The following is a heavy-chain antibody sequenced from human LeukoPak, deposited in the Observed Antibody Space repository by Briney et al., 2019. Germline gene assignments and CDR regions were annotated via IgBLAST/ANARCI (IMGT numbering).Heavy chain of an antibody. D-gene: IGHD6-6*01. CDR3: ARGQTSSSSPPHDY. J-gene: IGHJ4*02. CDR1: GYIFTSYY. V-gene: IGHV1-46*01. Sequence: ASVKVSCKASGYIFTSYYIHWVGQAPGHGLEWMGIINPTGGGKTYAEKFQGRVTMTRDTSTSTVYMDLSSLRSEDTAVYYYARGQTSSSSPPHDYWGQGTLVTVSS. CDR2: INPTGGGK.